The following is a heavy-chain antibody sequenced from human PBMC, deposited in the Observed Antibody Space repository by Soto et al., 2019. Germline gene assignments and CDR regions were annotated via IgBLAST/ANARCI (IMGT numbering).Heavy chain of an antibody. CDR1: VFTFSSYA. Sequence: QVQLVASGGGVGQPGRSLRLSCAASVFTFSSYAMHWVRQAPGQGLEFVAVISYDGSNKYYADSVKGRFTISRDNSKNTLYVRRTGMKSEHTAVYYYASDLVGCLGELSFSFGYWGQGTLFTVS. V-gene: IGHV3-30-3*01. J-gene: IGHJ4*02. D-gene: IGHD3-16*02. CDR2: ISYDGSNK. CDR3: ASDLVGCLGELSFSFGY.